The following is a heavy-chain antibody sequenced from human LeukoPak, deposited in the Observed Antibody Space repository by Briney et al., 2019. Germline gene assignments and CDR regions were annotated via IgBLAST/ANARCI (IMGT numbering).Heavy chain of an antibody. J-gene: IGHJ3*02. V-gene: IGHV3-30*02. CDR2: IRYDGSNK. CDR3: ARADSSGWYWAFDI. Sequence: GGSLRLSCAASGFTFSSYGMHWVRQAPGKGLEWVAFIRYDGSNKYYADSVKGRFTISRDNSKNTLYLQMNSLRAEDTAVYYCARADSSGWYWAFDIWGQGTMVTVSS. CDR1: GFTFSSYG. D-gene: IGHD6-19*01.